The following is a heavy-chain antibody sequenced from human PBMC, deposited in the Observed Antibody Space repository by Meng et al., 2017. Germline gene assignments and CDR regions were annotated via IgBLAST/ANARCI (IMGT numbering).Heavy chain of an antibody. Sequence: EGHLVESGGGLVQPGGSLRLSCAASEFTFSISAMSWVRQAPGKGLEWVSGISGNGGSTFYADSVKGRFTISRDNSKNTLYLQMNSLRVEDTALYYCAKLGSDYWGQGTLVTVPQ. CDR1: EFTFSISA. V-gene: IGHV3-23*04. CDR3: AKLGSDY. D-gene: IGHD7-27*01. CDR2: ISGNGGST. J-gene: IGHJ4*02.